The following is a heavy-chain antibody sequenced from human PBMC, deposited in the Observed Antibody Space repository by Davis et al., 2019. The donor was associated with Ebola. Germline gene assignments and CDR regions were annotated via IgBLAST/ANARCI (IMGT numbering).Heavy chain of an antibody. CDR2: IYSGGST. V-gene: IGHV3-66*01. J-gene: IGHJ4*02. CDR1: GFSVSDKY. D-gene: IGHD2-8*01. Sequence: GESLKISCAASGFSVSDKYMSWVRQAPGKGLEWVSLIYSGGSTYYADSVKGRFTLSRDNSKNTLYLQMNNLRAEDTAVYYCARDGEYCTNGICSTYFDNWGQGTLVTVSS. CDR3: ARDGEYCTNGICSTYFDN.